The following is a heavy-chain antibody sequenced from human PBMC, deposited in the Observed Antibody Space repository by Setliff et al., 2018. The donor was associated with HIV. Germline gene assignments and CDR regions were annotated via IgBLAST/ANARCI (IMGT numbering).Heavy chain of an antibody. J-gene: IGHJ6*03. CDR1: GGSISSGGYY. CDR3: ARVYYYGSPHMDV. D-gene: IGHD3-10*01. CDR2: IYYSGST. V-gene: IGHV4-31*03. Sequence: PSETLSLTCTVSGGSISSGGYYWSWIRQHPGKGLEWIGYIYYSGSTHYNPSLKSRVTISVDTSKNQFSLKLSSVTAADTAVYYCARVYYYGSPHMDVWGKGTTVTVSS.